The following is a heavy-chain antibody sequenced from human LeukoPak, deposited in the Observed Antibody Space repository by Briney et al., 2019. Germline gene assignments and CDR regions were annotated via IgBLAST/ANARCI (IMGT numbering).Heavy chain of an antibody. Sequence: GGSLRLSCAASGFTVSSNYMSWVRQAPGKGLEWVSVIYSGGTTYYADSVKGRFTISRDTSKNALYLQMNSLRAEDTAVYYCARDSYFGSGSYYRYTFDYWGQGTLVTVSS. J-gene: IGHJ4*02. CDR1: GFTVSSNY. CDR3: ARDSYFGSGSYYRYTFDY. V-gene: IGHV3-53*01. CDR2: IYSGGTT. D-gene: IGHD3-10*01.